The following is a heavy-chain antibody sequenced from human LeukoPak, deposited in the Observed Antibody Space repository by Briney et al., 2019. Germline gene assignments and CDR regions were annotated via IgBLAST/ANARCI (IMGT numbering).Heavy chain of an antibody. CDR3: ARKMRWRRALDY. J-gene: IGHJ4*02. D-gene: IGHD5-24*01. Sequence: PSQTLSLTCTVSGGSISSGDYYWSWIRQPPGKGLEWIGYIYYSGSTYYNPSLKSRVTVSVDTSKNQFSLKLSSVTAADTAVYYCARKMRWRRALDYWGQGTLVTVSS. CDR2: IYYSGST. V-gene: IGHV4-30-4*08. CDR1: GGSISSGDYY.